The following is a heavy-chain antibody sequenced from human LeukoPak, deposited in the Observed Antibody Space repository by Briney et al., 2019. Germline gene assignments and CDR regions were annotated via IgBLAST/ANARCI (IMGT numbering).Heavy chain of an antibody. J-gene: IGHJ4*02. CDR2: IRYDGSNK. V-gene: IGHV3-30*02. Sequence: GGSLRLSCAASGFTFSSYGMHWVRQAPGKGLEWVAFIRYDGSNKYYADSVKGRFTISRDNSKNTLYLQMNSLRAEDTAVYYCARDRGVEMATVSHYWGQGTLVTVSS. D-gene: IGHD5-24*01. CDR1: GFTFSSYG. CDR3: ARDRGVEMATVSHY.